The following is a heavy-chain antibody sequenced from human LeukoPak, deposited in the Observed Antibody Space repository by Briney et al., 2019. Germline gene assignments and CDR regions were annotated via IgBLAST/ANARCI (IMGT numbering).Heavy chain of an antibody. J-gene: IGHJ4*02. CDR2: INHSGST. V-gene: IGHV4-34*01. CDR1: GGSFSGYY. CDR3: ARAAYSGSYYVDY. D-gene: IGHD1-26*01. Sequence: SETLSLTCAVSGGSFSGYYWSWIRRPPGKGLEWIGEINHSGSTNYNPSLKSRVTISVDTSKNQFSLKLSSVTAADTAVYYCARAAYSGSYYVDYWGQGTLVTVSS.